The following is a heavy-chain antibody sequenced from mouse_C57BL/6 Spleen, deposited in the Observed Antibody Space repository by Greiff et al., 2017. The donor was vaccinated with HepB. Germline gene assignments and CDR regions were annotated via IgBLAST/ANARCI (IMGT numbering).Heavy chain of an antibody. CDR3: TRRLITTVVARWYFDV. CDR1: GYTFTDYE. D-gene: IGHD1-1*01. J-gene: IGHJ1*03. Sequence: QVQLQQSGAELVRPGASVTLSCKASGYTFTDYEMHWVKQTPVHGLEWIGAIDPETGGTAYNQKFKGKAILTADKSSSTAYMELRSLTSEDSAVYYCTRRLITTVVARWYFDVWGTGTTVTVSS. CDR2: IDPETGGT. V-gene: IGHV1-15*01.